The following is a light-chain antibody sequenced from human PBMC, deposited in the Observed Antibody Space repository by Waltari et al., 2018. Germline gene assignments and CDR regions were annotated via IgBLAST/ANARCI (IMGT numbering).Light chain of an antibody. CDR2: DVT. V-gene: IGLV2-11*01. J-gene: IGLJ1*01. CDR1: SSDVGGYHY. Sequence: QSALTQPRSVSGSPGQSVALSCTGTSSDVGGYHYVSWYQQHPGKAPKIIIYDVTKRPSGVPDRFSGSKSGNTASLTISGLQAEDEADYYCCSYAGSDTYVFGTGTEVTVL. CDR3: CSYAGSDTYV.